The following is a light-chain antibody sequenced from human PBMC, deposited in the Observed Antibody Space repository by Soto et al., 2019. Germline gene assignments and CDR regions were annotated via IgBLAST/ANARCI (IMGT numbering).Light chain of an antibody. J-gene: IGLJ1*01. CDR2: DNN. V-gene: IGLV1-40*01. CDR3: QSYDSSLSAPYA. Sequence: QSVLTQPPSVSGAPGQRVTISCTGSSSNIGAHSNVYWYQHLPGTAPKLLIYDNNNRPSGVPDRFSGSKSGTSASLAITGLQAEDEADYYCQSYDSSLSAPYAFGTGTKVTVL. CDR1: SSNIGAHSN.